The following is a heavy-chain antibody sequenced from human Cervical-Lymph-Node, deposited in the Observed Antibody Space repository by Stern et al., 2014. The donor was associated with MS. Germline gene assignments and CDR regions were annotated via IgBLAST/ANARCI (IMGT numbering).Heavy chain of an antibody. D-gene: IGHD3-16*02. CDR1: GGSISSGGYY. Sequence: VQLVESGPGLVKPSQTLSLTCTVSGGSISSGGYYWSWIRQHPGKGLEWIGYNYYSGSTYYNPSLKRRVTITVDTSKNQFSQKLSSVTAADTAVYYCARQISYDYVWGSYRYTFDYWGQGTLVTVSS. J-gene: IGHJ4*02. CDR3: ARQISYDYVWGSYRYTFDY. CDR2: NYYSGST. V-gene: IGHV4-31*03.